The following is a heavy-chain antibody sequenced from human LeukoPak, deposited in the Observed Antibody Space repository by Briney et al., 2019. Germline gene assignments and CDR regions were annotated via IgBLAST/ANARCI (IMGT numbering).Heavy chain of an antibody. J-gene: IGHJ4*02. CDR2: IYTGGNT. CDR3: ARDPTYLVDY. Sequence: GGSLRLSCAASGFTVSSDYMSWVRQAPGKGLEWVSVIYTGGNTYYADSVKGRFTISRDNSKNTLYLQMNSLRAEDTAVYYCARDPTYLVDYWGQGTLVTVSS. D-gene: IGHD2-8*02. V-gene: IGHV3-66*01. CDR1: GFTVSSDY.